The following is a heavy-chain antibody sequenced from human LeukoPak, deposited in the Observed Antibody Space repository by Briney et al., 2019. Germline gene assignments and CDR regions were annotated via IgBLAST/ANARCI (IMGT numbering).Heavy chain of an antibody. CDR2: IYYSGST. J-gene: IGHJ5*02. CDR3: ARSYCSSGTSCSFERFDP. CDR1: GGSISSYY. V-gene: IGHV4-59*01. Sequence: SETLSLTCTVSGGSISSYYWSWIRQPPGKALEWIGYIYYSGSTNYNPSLKSRVTISVDTSKNQFSLKLSSVTAADTAVYYCARSYCSSGTSCSFERFDPWGQGTLVTVSS. D-gene: IGHD2-2*01.